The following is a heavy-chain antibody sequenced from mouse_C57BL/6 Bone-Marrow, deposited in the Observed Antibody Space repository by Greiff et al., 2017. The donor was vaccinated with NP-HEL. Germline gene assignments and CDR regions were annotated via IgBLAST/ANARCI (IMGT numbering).Heavy chain of an antibody. V-gene: IGHV14-4*01. D-gene: IGHD1-1*01. CDR1: GFNIKDDY. J-gene: IGHJ3*01. Sequence: VQLQQPGAELVRPGASVKLSCTASGFNIKDDYMHWVKQRPEQGLEWIGWIDPENGDTEYASKFQGKATITADTSSNTAYLQLSSLTSEDTAVYYCTTPGGSSYERFAYWGQGTLVTVSA. CDR3: TTPGGSSYERFAY. CDR2: IDPENGDT.